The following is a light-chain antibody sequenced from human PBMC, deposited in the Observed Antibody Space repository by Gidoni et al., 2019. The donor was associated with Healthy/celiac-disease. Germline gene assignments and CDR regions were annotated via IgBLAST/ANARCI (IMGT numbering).Light chain of an antibody. J-gene: IGLJ1*01. CDR1: SSDVGGYNY. CDR3: SSYTSSSTYYV. CDR2: EVS. V-gene: IGLV2-14*01. Sequence: QSAPTQPASVSGSHGHSITISCTGTSSDVGGYNYLSWYQQHPGKAPKLMIYEVSNRPSGVSNRFAGSKSGNTASLTISGLQAEDEADYYCSSYTSSSTYYVFGTGTKVTVL.